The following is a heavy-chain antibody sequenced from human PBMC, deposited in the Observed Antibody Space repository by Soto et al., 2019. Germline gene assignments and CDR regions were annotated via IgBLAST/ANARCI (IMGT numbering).Heavy chain of an antibody. D-gene: IGHD3-16*01. Sequence: SETLSLTCTASGSSISTFYWSWIRQPPGKGLEWIGYIYYSVSTKYNPSLKSRLTISADTSTNKISQQLSTMTPADTATYYCGRYYDGSCWRTKGFDYWGQGIMVTVSS. J-gene: IGHJ4*02. CDR2: IYYSVST. CDR3: GRYYDGSCWRTKGFDY. V-gene: IGHV4-59*01. CDR1: GSSISTFY.